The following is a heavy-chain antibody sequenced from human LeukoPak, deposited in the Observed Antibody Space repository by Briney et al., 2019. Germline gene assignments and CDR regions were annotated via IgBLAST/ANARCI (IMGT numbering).Heavy chain of an antibody. CDR2: IYHSGST. Sequence: SETLSLTCAVSGYSISSGYYWGWIRQPPGKGLEWIGSIYHSGSTYYNPSLKSRVTISVDTSKNQFSPKLSSVTAADTAVYYCARVGGPYYFDYWGQGTLVTVSS. CDR3: ARVGGPYYFDY. V-gene: IGHV4-38-2*01. CDR1: GYSISSGYY. J-gene: IGHJ4*02.